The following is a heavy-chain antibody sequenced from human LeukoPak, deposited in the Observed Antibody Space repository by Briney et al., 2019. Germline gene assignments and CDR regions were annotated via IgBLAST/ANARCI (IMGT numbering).Heavy chain of an antibody. CDR2: IYYSGST. D-gene: IGHD2-2*01. CDR3: AAYCSSTSCPFDI. J-gene: IGHJ3*02. Sequence: SQTLSLTCTVSGGSISSGDYYWSWIRQPPGKGLEWIGYIYYSGSTYYNPSLKSRVTISVDTSKNQFSLKLSSVTAADTAVYYCAAYCSSTSCPFDIWGQGTTVTVSS. V-gene: IGHV4-30-4*01. CDR1: GGSISSGDYY.